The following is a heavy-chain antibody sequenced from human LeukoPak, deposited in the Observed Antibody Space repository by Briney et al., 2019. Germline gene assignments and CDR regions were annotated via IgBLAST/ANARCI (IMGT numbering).Heavy chain of an antibody. CDR1: GGTFSSYA. J-gene: IGHJ4*02. CDR2: INTNTGNP. V-gene: IGHV7-4-1*02. D-gene: IGHD3-22*01. Sequence: GSSVKVSCKASGGTFSSYAISWVRQAPGQGLEWMGWINTNTGNPTYAQGFTGRFVFSLDTSVSTAYLQISSLKAEDTAVYYCASYYYDSSGYYYGMSQSPNLDYWGQGTLVTVSS. CDR3: ASYYYDSSGYYYGMSQSPNLDY.